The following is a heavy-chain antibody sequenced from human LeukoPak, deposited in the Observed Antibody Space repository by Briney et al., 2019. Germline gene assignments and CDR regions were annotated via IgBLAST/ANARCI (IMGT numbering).Heavy chain of an antibody. CDR3: ARGPIAVAGTDYFDY. CDR1: GGTFSSYA. V-gene: IGHV1-69*05. Sequence: ASVKVSCKASGGTFSSYAISWVRQAPGQGLEWMGRIIPMFGTANYAQKFQGRVTITTDESTSTAYMELSSLRSEDTAVYYCARGPIAVAGTDYFDYWGQGTLVTVSS. CDR2: IIPMFGTA. D-gene: IGHD6-19*01. J-gene: IGHJ4*02.